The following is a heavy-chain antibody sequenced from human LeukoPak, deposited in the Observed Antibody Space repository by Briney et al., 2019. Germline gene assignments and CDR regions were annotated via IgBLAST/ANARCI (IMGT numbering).Heavy chain of an antibody. V-gene: IGHV3-7*03. Sequence: GGSLRLSCTASGFTFGDYAMSWFRQAPGKGLEWVANIKQDGSEKNCVDSVRGRFTISRDNAKNSLYLQMNSLRAEDTAVYYCGRRRGMGSLDYWGQGTLVTVSS. J-gene: IGHJ4*02. CDR2: IKQDGSEK. D-gene: IGHD2-8*01. CDR1: GFTFGDYA. CDR3: GRRRGMGSLDY.